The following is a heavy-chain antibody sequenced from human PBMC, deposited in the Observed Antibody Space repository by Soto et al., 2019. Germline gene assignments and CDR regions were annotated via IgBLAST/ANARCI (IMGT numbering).Heavy chain of an antibody. J-gene: IGHJ4*02. CDR2: ISYDGSNK. V-gene: IGHV3-30*18. D-gene: IGHD3-22*01. CDR1: GFTFSSYG. CDR3: AQDYYDSSGFSHVFDY. Sequence: PGGSLRLSCAASGFTFSSYGMHWVRQAPGKGLEWVAVISYDGSNKYYADSVKGRFTISRDNSKNTLYLQMNSLRAEDTAVYYCAQDYYDSSGFSHVFDYWGQGTLVTVSS.